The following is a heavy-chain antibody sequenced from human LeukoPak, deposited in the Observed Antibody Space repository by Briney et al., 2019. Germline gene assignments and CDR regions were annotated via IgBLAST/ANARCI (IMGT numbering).Heavy chain of an antibody. CDR2: IIPILGIA. Sequence: SVKVSCKASVGTFSSYAISWVRQAPGQGPEWMGRIIPILGIANYAQKFQGRVTITADKCTSTAYMELSSLRAGDTAVYYCARVRRDGYNVLDDWGQGTLVTVSS. CDR1: VGTFSSYA. CDR3: ARVRRDGYNVLDD. J-gene: IGHJ4*02. D-gene: IGHD5-24*01. V-gene: IGHV1-69*04.